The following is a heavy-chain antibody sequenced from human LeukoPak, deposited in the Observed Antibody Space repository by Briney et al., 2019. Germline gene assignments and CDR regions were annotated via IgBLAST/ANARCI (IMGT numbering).Heavy chain of an antibody. D-gene: IGHD6-13*01. CDR2: IYHSGST. Sequence: SETLSLTCTVSGYSISSGYYWGWIRQPPGKGLEWIGSIYHSGSTYYNPSLKNRVTISVDTSKNQFSLKLSSVTAADTAVYYCAAGSDYWGQGTLVTVSS. CDR3: AAGSDY. CDR1: GYSISSGYY. V-gene: IGHV4-38-2*02. J-gene: IGHJ4*02.